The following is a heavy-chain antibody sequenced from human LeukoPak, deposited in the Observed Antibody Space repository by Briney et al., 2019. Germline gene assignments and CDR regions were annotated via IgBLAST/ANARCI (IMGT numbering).Heavy chain of an antibody. D-gene: IGHD6-19*01. Sequence: GGSLRLSCAASGFTFSSYAMHWVRQAPGKGLEWVAVISYDGSNKYYADSVKGRFTISRDNSKNTLYLQMNSLRAEDTAVYYCARDVAVAGDLDYWGQGTLVTVSS. V-gene: IGHV3-30-3*01. CDR2: ISYDGSNK. CDR1: GFTFSSYA. CDR3: ARDVAVAGDLDY. J-gene: IGHJ4*02.